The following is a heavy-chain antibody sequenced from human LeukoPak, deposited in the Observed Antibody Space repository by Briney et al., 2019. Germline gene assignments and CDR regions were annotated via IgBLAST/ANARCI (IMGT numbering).Heavy chain of an antibody. V-gene: IGHV1-2*02. Sequence: ASVKVSCKVSGYAFTGYYMHWVRQAPGQGLEWMGRINPNSGGTSYAQKFQDRVTMTRDTSISTAYMELGSLRSDDTAVYFCARGGPEGTADDASDIWGQGTVVTVSS. CDR1: GYAFTGYY. CDR2: INPNSGGT. D-gene: IGHD3-10*01. CDR3: ARGGPEGTADDASDI. J-gene: IGHJ3*02.